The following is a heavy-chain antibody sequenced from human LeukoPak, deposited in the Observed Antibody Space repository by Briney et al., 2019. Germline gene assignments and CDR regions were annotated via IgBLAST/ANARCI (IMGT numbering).Heavy chain of an antibody. Sequence: SETLSLTCAVYGGSFSGYYWSWIRQPPGKGLEWIGEINHSGSTNYNPSLKSRVTISVDTSKNQFSLKLSSVTASDTAVYYCARVRSITISAVVRSYFDYWGQRTLVTVSS. V-gene: IGHV4-34*01. CDR2: INHSGST. CDR1: GGSFSGYY. J-gene: IGHJ4*02. CDR3: ARVRSITISAVVRSYFDY. D-gene: IGHD3-3*01.